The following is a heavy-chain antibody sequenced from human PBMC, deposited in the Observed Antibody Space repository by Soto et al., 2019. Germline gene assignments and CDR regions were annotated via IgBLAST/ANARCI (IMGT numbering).Heavy chain of an antibody. D-gene: IGHD6-19*01. CDR3: ASQATGWYPDY. CDR1: GGSISSGGYY. CDR2: IYDSGST. J-gene: IGHJ4*02. Sequence: QVELQESGPGLVKPSQTLSLTCTVSGGSISSGGYYWSWVRQHPGKGLEWIGYIYDSGSTYSNPSLKSRVTIAVDTSKNQFSLKLTSVTAADTAVYYCASQATGWYPDYWGQGTLVTVSS. V-gene: IGHV4-31*03.